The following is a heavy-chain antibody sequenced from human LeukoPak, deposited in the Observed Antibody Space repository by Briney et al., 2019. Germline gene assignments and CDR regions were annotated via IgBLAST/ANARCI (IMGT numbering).Heavy chain of an antibody. Sequence: ASVKVSCKASGYAFTSYGISWVRQAPGQGLEWMGWISGYNGNTNYAQKLQGRVTMTTDTSTSTAYMELKSLRSDDTAVYYCARRGGVAGAFDYWGQGTLVTVSS. CDR2: ISGYNGNT. V-gene: IGHV1-18*01. CDR1: GYAFTSYG. CDR3: ARRGGVAGAFDY. D-gene: IGHD6-19*01. J-gene: IGHJ4*02.